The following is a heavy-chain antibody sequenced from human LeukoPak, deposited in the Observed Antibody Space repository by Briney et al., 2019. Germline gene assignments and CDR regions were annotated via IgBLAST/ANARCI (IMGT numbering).Heavy chain of an antibody. CDR2: IYHSGST. CDR1: GYSISSGYY. V-gene: IGHV4-38-2*02. J-gene: IGHJ3*02. CDR3: ARHYSDFSGYYSDAFDI. D-gene: IGHD3-22*01. Sequence: SETLSLTCTVSGYSISSGYYWGWIRQPPGKGLEWIGSIYHSGSTNYNPSLKSRVTISVDTSKNRFSLNLNSVTAADTAVYYCARHYSDFSGYYSDAFDIWGQGTMVTVSS.